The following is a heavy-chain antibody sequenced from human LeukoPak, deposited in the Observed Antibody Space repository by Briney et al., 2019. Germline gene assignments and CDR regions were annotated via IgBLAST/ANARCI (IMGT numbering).Heavy chain of an antibody. D-gene: IGHD3-16*02. CDR2: ISSSSSTI. V-gene: IGHV3-48*01. Sequence: SGGSLRLSCAASGFTFSSYAMNWVRQAPGKGLEWVSYISSSSSTIYYADSVKGRFTISRDNAKNSLYLQMNSLRAEDTAVYYCARRHPKLSSPYFDYWGQGTLVTVSS. J-gene: IGHJ4*02. CDR1: GFTFSSYA. CDR3: ARRHPKLSSPYFDY.